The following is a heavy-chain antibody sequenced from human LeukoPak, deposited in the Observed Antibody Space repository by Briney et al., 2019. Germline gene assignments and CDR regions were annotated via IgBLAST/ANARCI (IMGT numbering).Heavy chain of an antibody. CDR2: IIPIFGTA. CDR3: ARSGQQLVRGAFDY. Sequence: ASVKVSCKASGGTFSSYAISWVRRAPGQGLEWMGGIIPIFGTANYAQKFQGRVTITADKSTSTAYMELSSLRSEDTAVYYCARSGQQLVRGAFDYWGQGTLVTVSS. CDR1: GGTFSSYA. V-gene: IGHV1-69*06. D-gene: IGHD6-13*01. J-gene: IGHJ4*02.